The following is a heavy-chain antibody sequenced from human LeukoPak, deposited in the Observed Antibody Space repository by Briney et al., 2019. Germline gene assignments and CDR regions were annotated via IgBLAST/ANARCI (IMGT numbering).Heavy chain of an antibody. CDR3: ARDVGRSYDLDY. D-gene: IGHD3-16*01. V-gene: IGHV1-18*01. Sequence: ASVKVSCKASGYTFTSYGISWVRQAPGQGLEWIGWISAYNGNTDYAQSLRGRVTMTIDTSTSTVYMELRSLRSDDTAVYYCARDVGRSYDLDYWGQGTLVTVSS. J-gene: IGHJ4*02. CDR1: GYTFTSYG. CDR2: ISAYNGNT.